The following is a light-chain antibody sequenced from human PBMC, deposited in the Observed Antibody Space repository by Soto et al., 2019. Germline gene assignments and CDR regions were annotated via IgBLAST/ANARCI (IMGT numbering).Light chain of an antibody. V-gene: IGKV3-20*01. CDR1: QSVPSTY. Sequence: EIVLTQSPGTLSLSPGERATLSCRASQSVPSTYLAWYQQRPGQAPRLLIYGVSTGAPGIPDRLSGSGSGTDFTLTISRLEPEDFAVYFCQQYGHSPPFTFGPGTKVDIK. CDR3: QQYGHSPPFT. J-gene: IGKJ3*01. CDR2: GVS.